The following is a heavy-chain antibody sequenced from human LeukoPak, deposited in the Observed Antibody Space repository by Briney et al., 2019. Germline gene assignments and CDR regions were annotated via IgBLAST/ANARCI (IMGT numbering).Heavy chain of an antibody. CDR3: AKDLVYDSSGPQYYFDY. CDR2: ISGSGGST. CDR1: GFIFKDYW. V-gene: IGHV3-23*01. Sequence: GGSLRLSCAASGFIFKDYWMIWVRQAPGKGLEWVSAISGSGGSTYYADSVKGRFTISRDNSKNTLYLQMNSLRAEDTAVYYCAKDLVYDSSGPQYYFDYWGQGTLVTVSS. D-gene: IGHD3-22*01. J-gene: IGHJ4*02.